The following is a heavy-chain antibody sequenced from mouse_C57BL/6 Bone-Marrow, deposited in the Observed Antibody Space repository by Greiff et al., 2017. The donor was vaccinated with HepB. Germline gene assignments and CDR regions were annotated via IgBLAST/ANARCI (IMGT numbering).Heavy chain of an antibody. CDR1: GYSITSGYY. CDR3: ARELTGPLDY. V-gene: IGHV3-6*01. J-gene: IGHJ2*01. Sequence: EVQLQQSGPGLVKPSQSLSLICSVSGYSITSGYYWNWIRQFPGNKLEWMGYISYDGSNNYNPSLKNRIPITRDTTKNQFFLMLNSVTTEDTATYYCARELTGPLDYWGQGTTLTVSS. CDR2: ISYDGSN. D-gene: IGHD4-1*01.